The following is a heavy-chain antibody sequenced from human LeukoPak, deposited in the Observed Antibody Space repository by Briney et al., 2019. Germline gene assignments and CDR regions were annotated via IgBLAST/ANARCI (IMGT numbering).Heavy chain of an antibody. CDR3: ARAPGEYSST. CDR2: ITGGGVDT. J-gene: IGHJ3*01. V-gene: IGHV3-23*01. Sequence: GGSLRLSCAASGFTFTNYAMSWFRQAPGKGLEWVSTITGGGVDTYYADSVGGRFTISRDNSKDTLHLQMNSLRADDTAVYYCARAPGEYSSTWGQGTMVTVSS. CDR1: GFTFTNYA. D-gene: IGHD5-18*01.